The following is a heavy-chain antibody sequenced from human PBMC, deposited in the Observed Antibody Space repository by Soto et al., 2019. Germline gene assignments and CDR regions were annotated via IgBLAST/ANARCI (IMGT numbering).Heavy chain of an antibody. CDR1: GLTFSSYG. D-gene: IGHD6-19*01. V-gene: IGHV3-48*01. CDR2: ISSSSSTI. CDR3: ARGLDYYYYGMDV. J-gene: IGHJ6*02. Sequence: RPQRLSCAASGLTFSSYGMNWVRQAPGKGLEWVSYISSSSSTIYYADSVKGRFTISRDNAKNSLYLQMNSLRAEDTALYYCARGLDYYYYGMDVWGQGTTVTVSS.